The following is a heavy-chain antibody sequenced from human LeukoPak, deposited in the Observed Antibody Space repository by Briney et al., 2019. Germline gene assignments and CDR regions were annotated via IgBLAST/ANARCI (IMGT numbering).Heavy chain of an antibody. D-gene: IGHD3-10*01. CDR3: AKDGLLWFGELFHNWFDP. V-gene: IGHV3-30*02. CDR1: GFTFSNYG. Sequence: GGSLRLSCAASGFTFSNYGMHWVRQAPGKGLEWVAFIRYDGSNKYYADSVKGRFTISRDNSKNTLYLQMNSLRAEDTAVYYCAKDGLLWFGELFHNWFDPWGQGTLVTVSS. J-gene: IGHJ5*02. CDR2: IRYDGSNK.